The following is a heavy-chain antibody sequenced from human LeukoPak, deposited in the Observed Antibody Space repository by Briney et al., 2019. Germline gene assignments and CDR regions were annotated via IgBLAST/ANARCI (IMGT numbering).Heavy chain of an antibody. CDR3: VREGRFLDY. CDR2: INGGSTYI. Sequence: SGGSLRLSCAASGFTFSGYTMNWVRQAPGQGLEWVSSINGGSTYIYYADSLKGRFTVSRDNAKSSVSLQMNSLGAEDTSVYYCVREGRFLDYWGQGTLVTVSS. V-gene: IGHV3-21*01. D-gene: IGHD3-3*01. J-gene: IGHJ4*02. CDR1: GFTFSGYT.